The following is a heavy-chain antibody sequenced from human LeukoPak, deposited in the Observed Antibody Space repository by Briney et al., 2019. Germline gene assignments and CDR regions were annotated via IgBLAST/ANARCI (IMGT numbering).Heavy chain of an antibody. CDR2: INSDGSST. D-gene: IGHD5-18*01. Sequence: GGSLRLSCAASGFTFSSYWMHWVRQAPGKGLVWVSRINSDGSSTSYVDSVKGRFTISRDNAKNTLYLQMNSLRAEDTAVYYCARDQGGYSYGWHDYWGQGTLVTVSS. CDR1: GFTFSSYW. CDR3: ARDQGGYSYGWHDY. V-gene: IGHV3-74*01. J-gene: IGHJ4*02.